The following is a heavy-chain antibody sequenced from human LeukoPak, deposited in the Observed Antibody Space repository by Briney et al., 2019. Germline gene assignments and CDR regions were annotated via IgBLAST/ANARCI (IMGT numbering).Heavy chain of an antibody. CDR2: INSDGSST. CDR1: GFIFSSYA. V-gene: IGHV3-74*01. D-gene: IGHD4-23*01. J-gene: IGHJ4*02. CDR3: ARARYGGNYYFDY. Sequence: PGGSLRLSCATSGFIFSSYAMSWVRQAPGKGLVWVSRINSDGSSTSYADSVKGRFTISRDNAKNTLYLQMNSLRAEDTAVYYCARARYGGNYYFDYWGQGTLVTVSS.